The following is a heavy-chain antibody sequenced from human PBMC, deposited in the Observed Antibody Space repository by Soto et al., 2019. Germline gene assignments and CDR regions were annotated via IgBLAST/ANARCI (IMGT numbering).Heavy chain of an antibody. V-gene: IGHV1-2*02. Sequence: ASVKVSCKASGYTFTGYYMHWVRQAPGQGLEWMGWINPNSGGTNYAQKFQGRVTMTRDTSISTAYMELSRLRSDDTAVYYCASAMNRSNSRPGSWFDTWGQGTLVTVSS. CDR2: INPNSGGT. D-gene: IGHD3-22*01. J-gene: IGHJ5*02. CDR1: GYTFTGYY. CDR3: ASAMNRSNSRPGSWFDT.